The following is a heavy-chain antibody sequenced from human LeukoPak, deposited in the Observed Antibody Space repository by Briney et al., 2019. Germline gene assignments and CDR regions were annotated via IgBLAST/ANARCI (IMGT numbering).Heavy chain of an antibody. CDR2: ISSSGSTI. D-gene: IGHD2-21*01. V-gene: IGHV3-48*03. CDR1: GFTFSSYE. CDR3: AKAPVTSCRGAYCYPFDS. Sequence: GGSLRLSCAASGFTFSSYEMNWVRQAPGKGLEWVSYISSSGSTIYYADSVKGRFTISRDNAKNSLYLQMNSLRAEDAAVYFCAKAPVTSCRGAYCYPFDSWGQGTLVTVSS. J-gene: IGHJ4*02.